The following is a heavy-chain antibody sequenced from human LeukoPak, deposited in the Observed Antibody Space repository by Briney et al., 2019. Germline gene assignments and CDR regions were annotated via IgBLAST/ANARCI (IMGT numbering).Heavy chain of an antibody. CDR2: ISSSSSYI. J-gene: IGHJ4*02. CDR1: GFTFSSYS. V-gene: IGHV3-21*01. CDR3: ARRIAAAGYFDY. D-gene: IGHD6-13*01. Sequence: GGSLRLSCAASGFTFSSYSMNWVRQAPGKGLEWVSSISSSSSYIYYADSVKGRFTISRDNAKNSLYLQMNSLRAEDTAVYYCARRIAAAGYFDYWGQGTLVTVSS.